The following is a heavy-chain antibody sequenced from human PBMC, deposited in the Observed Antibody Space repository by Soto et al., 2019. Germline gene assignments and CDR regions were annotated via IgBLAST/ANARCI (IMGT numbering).Heavy chain of an antibody. V-gene: IGHV3-23*01. CDR2: ISGSGGST. J-gene: IGHJ4*01. Sequence: PGVSLGLSCAASGFTFSSYAMSWVRQAPGKGLEWVSAISGSGGSTYYADSVKGRFTISRDNSKNTLYLQMNSLRAEDTAVYYCAKDMGTAKPVYYFDYCGHGTLLTVSS. CDR1: GFTFSSYA. D-gene: IGHD5-18*01. CDR3: AKDMGTAKPVYYFDY.